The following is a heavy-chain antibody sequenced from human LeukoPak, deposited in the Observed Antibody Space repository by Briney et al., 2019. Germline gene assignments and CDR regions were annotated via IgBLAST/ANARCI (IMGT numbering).Heavy chain of an antibody. CDR3: ARRAGAYSHPYDY. Sequence: PGGSLRLSCAASGFTFNNYGMHWVRQAPGKGLEWVAVISYDGSNKYYPDSVKGRFTISRDNNKNMVYLQMNSLRAEDTAVYYCARRAGAYSHPYDYWGQGTLVTVSS. CDR2: ISYDGSNK. V-gene: IGHV3-30*03. CDR1: GFTFNNYG. D-gene: IGHD4/OR15-4a*01. J-gene: IGHJ4*02.